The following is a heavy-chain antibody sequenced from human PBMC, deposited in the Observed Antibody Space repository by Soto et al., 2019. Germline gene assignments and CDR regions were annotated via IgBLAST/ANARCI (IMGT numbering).Heavy chain of an antibody. CDR1: GGTFSRYA. CDR3: VREGPEGAYYYYYSMDV. CDR2: IIPIFGTA. V-gene: IGHV1-69*13. J-gene: IGHJ6*02. D-gene: IGHD2-2*01. Sequence: ASVKVSCKASGGTFSRYAISWVRQAPGQGLEWMGGIIPIFGTANYAQKFQGRVTITADESTSTAYMELSSMRSEATAVYYCVREGPEGAYYYYYSMDVRGQGTTVTVSS.